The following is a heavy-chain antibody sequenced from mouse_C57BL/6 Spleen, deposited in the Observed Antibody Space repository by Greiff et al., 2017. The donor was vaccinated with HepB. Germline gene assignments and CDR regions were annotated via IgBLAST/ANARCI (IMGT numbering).Heavy chain of an antibody. J-gene: IGHJ1*03. V-gene: IGHV3-1*01. D-gene: IGHD1-2*01. CDR3: ARDDYGGYFAD. Sequence: EVKLEESGPGLVKPSQSLSLTCTVTGYSITSGYDWHWIRHVPGNKLEWVGYISDSGSTNYNASLKSRISITHDTSKNHIFLQLNSVTTEDTATYYCARDDYGGYFADWGTGTTVTVSA. CDR2: ISDSGST. CDR1: GYSITSGYD.